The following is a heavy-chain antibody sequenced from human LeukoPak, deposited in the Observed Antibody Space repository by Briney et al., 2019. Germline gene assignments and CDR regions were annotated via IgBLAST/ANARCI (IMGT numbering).Heavy chain of an antibody. CDR3: ARGQQLPTGGFDY. V-gene: IGHV4-39*07. CDR2: IYHSGST. Sequence: PSETLSLTCTVSGGSISSSSYYWGWIRQLPGKGLEWIGSIYHSGSTYYNPSLKSRVTISVDTSKNQFSLKLISVTAADTAVYYCARGQQLPTGGFDYWGQGTLVTVSS. D-gene: IGHD6-13*01. J-gene: IGHJ4*02. CDR1: GGSISSSSYY.